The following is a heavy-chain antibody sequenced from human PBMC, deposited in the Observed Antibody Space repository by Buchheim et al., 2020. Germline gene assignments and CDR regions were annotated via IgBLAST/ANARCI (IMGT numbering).Heavy chain of an antibody. CDR2: IYYSGTT. CDR3: AREAGESSGHDLSVRFDP. J-gene: IGHJ5*02. V-gene: IGHV4-59*01. CDR1: GGSITTYS. Sequence: QVQLQESGPGLVKPSETLSLTCVVSGGSITTYSWSWIRQPPGKGLEWIGYIYYSGTTNYNPSLRSRVTISVDTSKNQFSLNLTSVTAADTAVYYCAREAGESSGHDLSVRFDPWGQGTL. D-gene: IGHD5-12*01.